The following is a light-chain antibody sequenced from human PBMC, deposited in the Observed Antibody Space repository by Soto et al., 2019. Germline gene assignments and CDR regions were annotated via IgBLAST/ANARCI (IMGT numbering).Light chain of an antibody. J-gene: IGKJ4*01. Sequence: EIVMTQSPATLSVSPGEGTTLSCKANQNVYNNLAWYQQRPGQPPRLLIYDASTRATGISARFSGSGYRTEFTLTISSLQSEDFAVYFCQQCRNWPLTFGGGTKV. CDR3: QQCRNWPLT. V-gene: IGKV3-15*01. CDR2: DAS. CDR1: QNVYNN.